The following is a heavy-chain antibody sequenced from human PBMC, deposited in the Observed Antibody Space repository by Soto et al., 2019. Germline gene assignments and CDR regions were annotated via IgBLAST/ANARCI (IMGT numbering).Heavy chain of an antibody. V-gene: IGHV4-31*03. J-gene: IGHJ6*02. CDR3: ARLMVLDYYGMDV. Sequence: SGTIALTCTVSGGSIRSVGYYWSWISQHPGKGLEWIGYIYYSGSTYYNPSLKSRVTISVDTSKNQFSLKLSSVTAADTAVYCCARLMVLDYYGMDVWGQGTTVTVSS. D-gene: IGHD2-8*01. CDR1: GGSIRSVGYY. CDR2: IYYSGST.